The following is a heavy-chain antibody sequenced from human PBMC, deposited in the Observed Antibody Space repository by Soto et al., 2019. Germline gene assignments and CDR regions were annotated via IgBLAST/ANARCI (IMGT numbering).Heavy chain of an antibody. V-gene: IGHV4-4*02. D-gene: IGHD3-9*01. CDR3: ARSPNIHSQTYFDP. Sequence: QVQLQESGPGLLKPSGTLSLTCGVSGGSISPINWWSWVRQTPGKELEWIGEIYHTGTTDYNPSLKSRVTISIDNSKNQIFLNLTSVTAADTALYYCARSPNIHSQTYFDPWGQGTWVTVSS. CDR2: IYHTGTT. CDR1: GGSISPINW. J-gene: IGHJ5*02.